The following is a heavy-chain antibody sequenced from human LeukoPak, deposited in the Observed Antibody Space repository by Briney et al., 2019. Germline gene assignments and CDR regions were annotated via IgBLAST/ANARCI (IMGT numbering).Heavy chain of an antibody. CDR1: GYTFTGYH. V-gene: IGHV1-2*06. J-gene: IGHJ4*02. CDR3: GRERMADLSFDY. D-gene: IGHD5-24*01. CDR2: INPNSGGT. Sequence: ASVKVSCKASGYTFTGYHIHWVRLAPGQGLEWVGRINPNSGGTNYAQKFQGRVTMTRDTSVSTAYMELSRLRSDDTAVYYCGRERMADLSFDYWGQGTLLTVSS.